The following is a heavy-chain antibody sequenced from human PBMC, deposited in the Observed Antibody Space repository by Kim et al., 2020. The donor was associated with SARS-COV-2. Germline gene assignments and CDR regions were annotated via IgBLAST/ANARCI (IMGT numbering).Heavy chain of an antibody. Sequence: SETLSLTCAVYGGSFSGYYWSWIRQPPGKGLEWIGEINHSGSTNYNPSLKSRVTISVDTSKNQFSLKLSSVTAADTAVYYCARVGGRSTMVRGVIITAHYGVVVWGQGTTVTVSS. CDR3: ARVGGRSTMVRGVIITAHYGVVV. V-gene: IGHV4-34*01. CDR1: GGSFSGYY. J-gene: IGHJ6*02. CDR2: INHSGST. D-gene: IGHD3-10*01.